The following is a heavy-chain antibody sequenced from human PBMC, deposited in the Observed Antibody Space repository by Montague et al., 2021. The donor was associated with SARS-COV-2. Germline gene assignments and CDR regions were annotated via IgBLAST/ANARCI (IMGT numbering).Heavy chain of an antibody. CDR2: FYYTGYT. J-gene: IGHJ6*02. CDR1: GASTNSNSYY. V-gene: IGHV4-39*07. CDR3: TRDRGIAAADNYYYGMDV. D-gene: IGHD6-13*01. Sequence: SETLSLTCAVSGASTNSNSYYWGWIRQPPGKGLDWIGSFYYTGYTCYTPSLKSRVTISVDTSKNQFFLNLRSMVAADTATYYCTRDRGIAAADNYYYGMDVWGPGTTVTVSS.